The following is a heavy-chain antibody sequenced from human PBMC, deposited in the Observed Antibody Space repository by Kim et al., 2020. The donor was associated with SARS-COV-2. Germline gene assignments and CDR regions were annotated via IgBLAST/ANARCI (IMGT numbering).Heavy chain of an antibody. V-gene: IGHV4-39*01. CDR3: ARQPELPRVFDY. CDR1: GGSISSSSYY. CDR2: IYYSGST. D-gene: IGHD1-26*01. Sequence: SETLSLTCTVSGGSISSSSYYWGWIRQPPGKGLEWIGSIYYSGSTYYNPSLKSRVTISVDTSKNQFSLKLSSVTAADTAVYYCARQPELPRVFDYWGQGTLVTVSS. J-gene: IGHJ4*02.